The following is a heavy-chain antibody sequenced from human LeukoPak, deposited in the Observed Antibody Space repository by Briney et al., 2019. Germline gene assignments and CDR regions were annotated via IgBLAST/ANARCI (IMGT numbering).Heavy chain of an antibody. J-gene: IGHJ5*02. Sequence: ASVKVSCKASGYTFTGYYMHWVRQAPGQGLEWMGWINPNSGGTNYAQKFQGRVTMTRDTSISTAYMELSRLRSDDTAVYYCARDEPINYDLWSGYSDVGPVPWGQGTLVTVSS. CDR1: GYTFTGYY. CDR3: ARDEPINYDLWSGYSDVGPVP. D-gene: IGHD3-3*01. V-gene: IGHV1-2*02. CDR2: INPNSGGT.